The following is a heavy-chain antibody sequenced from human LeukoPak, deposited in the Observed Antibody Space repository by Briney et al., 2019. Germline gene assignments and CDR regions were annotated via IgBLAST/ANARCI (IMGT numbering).Heavy chain of an antibody. Sequence: GASVKVSCKASGGIFSSYAISWVRQAPGQGLEWMGRINPNSGGTNYAQKFQGRVTMTRDTSISTAYMEMSRLTSDDTAVFYCARALDYVFDYWGQGTLVTVFS. D-gene: IGHD4-17*01. CDR2: INPNSGGT. J-gene: IGHJ4*02. CDR3: ARALDYVFDY. V-gene: IGHV1-2*06. CDR1: GGIFSSYA.